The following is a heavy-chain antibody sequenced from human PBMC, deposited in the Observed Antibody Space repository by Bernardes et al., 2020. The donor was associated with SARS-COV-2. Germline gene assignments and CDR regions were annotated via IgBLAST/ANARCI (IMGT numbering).Heavy chain of an antibody. J-gene: IGHJ6*02. V-gene: IGHV3-23*01. D-gene: IGHD5-12*01. CDR2: ISGSGASP. CDR3: ANLGRGYHRSHYYYYAMDV. CDR1: ELTLGTYG. Sequence: GGSLRLSCAASELTLGTYGISWVRQAPGKGLEWVSAISGSGASPYYADSVKARFTISKDNSKNTVYLQMNSLRAEDTAVYYCANLGRGYHRSHYYYYAMDVWGQGTTVTVSS.